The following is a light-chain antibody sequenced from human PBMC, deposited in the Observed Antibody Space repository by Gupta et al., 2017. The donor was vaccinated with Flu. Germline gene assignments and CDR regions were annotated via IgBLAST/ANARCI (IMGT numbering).Light chain of an antibody. J-gene: IGLJ1*01. CDR2: DVV. Sequence: VTMSFTGTSSDVGSVDYVSWYQKHPGKAHQLMIYDVVKRTSGVPDRFSGSESGNTASLTISGLQAEDEADYYCCSYACTYTFVFGTGTKVTGL. V-gene: IGLV2-11*01. CDR1: SSDVGSVDY. CDR3: CSYACTYTFV.